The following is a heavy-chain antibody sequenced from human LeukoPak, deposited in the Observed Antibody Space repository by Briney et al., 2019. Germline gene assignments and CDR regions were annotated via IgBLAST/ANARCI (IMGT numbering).Heavy chain of an antibody. J-gene: IGHJ4*02. CDR1: GGSISSGGYY. V-gene: IGHV4-30-2*01. D-gene: IGHD1-7*01. CDR2: IYHSGST. CDR3: ARDRGITGTTDY. Sequence: SETLSLTCTVSGGSISSGGYYWSWIRQPPGKGLEWIGYIYHSGSTYYNPSLKSRVTISVDRSEDQFSLKLSSVTAADTAVYYCARDRGITGTTDYWGQGTLVTVSS.